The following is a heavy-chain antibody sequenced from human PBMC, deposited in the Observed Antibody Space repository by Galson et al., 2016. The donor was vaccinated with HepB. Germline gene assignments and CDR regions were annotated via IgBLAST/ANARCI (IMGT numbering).Heavy chain of an antibody. Sequence: TLYLSCTASGATISGYYLSWIRQPPGKGLEWIGYIYYSGRTNYNPSLKSRVTLSVDTSKNAISLKPTSVIAADTAIYFCARDSRKFLDKWGQGTLVTVSS. D-gene: IGHD1-14*01. CDR1: GATISGYY. V-gene: IGHV4-59*12. CDR3: ARDSRKFLDK. J-gene: IGHJ4*02. CDR2: IYYSGRT.